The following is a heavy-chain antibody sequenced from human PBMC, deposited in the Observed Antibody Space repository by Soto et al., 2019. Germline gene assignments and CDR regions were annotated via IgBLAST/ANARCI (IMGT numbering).Heavy chain of an antibody. Sequence: ASVKVSCKASGYTFTGYYMHWVRQAPGQGLEWMGWINPNSGGTNYAQKFQGRVTMTRDTSISTAYMELSRLRSDDTAVYYCARDSSSSFGFDPWGQGTLVTVPQ. J-gene: IGHJ5*02. V-gene: IGHV1-2*02. CDR3: ARDSSSSFGFDP. D-gene: IGHD6-6*01. CDR1: GYTFTGYY. CDR2: INPNSGGT.